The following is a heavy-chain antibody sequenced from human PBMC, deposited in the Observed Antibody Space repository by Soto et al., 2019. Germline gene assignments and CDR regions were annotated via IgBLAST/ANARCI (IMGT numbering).Heavy chain of an antibody. CDR1: GFTVSSIY. J-gene: IGHJ3*02. Sequence: GGSLRLPSAASGFTVSSIYMSRVRQAPGKGLEWVSVIYSGGSTYYADSVKGRFTISRDNSKNTLYLQMNSLRAEDTAVYYCASYGSGGYKAASDIWGQGTMVPGSS. D-gene: IGHD3-10*01. CDR3: ASYGSGGYKAASDI. V-gene: IGHV3-66*01. CDR2: IYSGGST.